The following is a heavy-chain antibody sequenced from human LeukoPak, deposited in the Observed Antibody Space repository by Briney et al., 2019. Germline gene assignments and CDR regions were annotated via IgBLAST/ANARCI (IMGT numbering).Heavy chain of an antibody. V-gene: IGHV3-48*04. CDR2: ISSSSSTI. D-gene: IGHD3-22*01. CDR3: ARDIYYDSSGYYGSDY. J-gene: IGHJ4*02. CDR1: GFTFSSYS. Sequence: GGSLRLSCAASGFTFSSYSMNWVRQAPGKGLEWVSYISSSSSTIYYADSVKGRFTISRDNAKNSLYLQMNSLRAEDTAVYYCARDIYYDSSGYYGSDYWGQGTLVSVSS.